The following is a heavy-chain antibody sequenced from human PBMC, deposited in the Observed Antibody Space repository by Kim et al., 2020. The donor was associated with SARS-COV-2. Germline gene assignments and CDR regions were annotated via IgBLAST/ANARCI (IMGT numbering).Heavy chain of an antibody. D-gene: IGHD6-19*01. J-gene: IGHJ4*02. CDR2: INNGGNP. CDR1: GFTFTSRA. Sequence: GGSLRLSCVASGFTFTSRAMSWVRQSQGKGLEWVASINNGGNPYYADTVKGRFTVSRDITKATLYLQMNSLRAEDTALYYCAKYHPSSGWPAFDSWGQGTLVTVSS. CDR3: AKYHPSSGWPAFDS. V-gene: IGHV3-23*01.